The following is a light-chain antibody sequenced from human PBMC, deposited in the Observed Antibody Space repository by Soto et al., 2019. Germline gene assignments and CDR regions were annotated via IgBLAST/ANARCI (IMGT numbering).Light chain of an antibody. CDR3: QQATKWPWT. V-gene: IGKV3-15*01. CDR2: SAS. CDR1: QNINNN. Sequence: EIVMTQSPAILSVSPGERATVSCRTSQNINNNLAWYQQSPGRAPKLLIYSASTRANGGPDRFSGSGSGTEFTLTISSLQSEDFAGYYCQQATKWPWTCGQGTKVEVK. J-gene: IGKJ1*01.